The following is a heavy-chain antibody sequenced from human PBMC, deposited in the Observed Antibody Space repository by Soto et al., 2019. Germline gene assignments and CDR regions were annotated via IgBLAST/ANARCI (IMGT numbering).Heavy chain of an antibody. CDR2: ISYDGRIK. Sequence: PGGSLRLSCAASGFTFSSYAMHCVRQAPGKGLEWVALISYDGRIKYYADSVRGRFSISRDNSKNTLYLQMNGLRTEDTAVYYCARDHAPVAGTSLPGYWGQGT. V-gene: IGHV3-30*04. D-gene: IGHD6-19*01. J-gene: IGHJ4*02. CDR1: GFTFSSYA. CDR3: ARDHAPVAGTSLPGY.